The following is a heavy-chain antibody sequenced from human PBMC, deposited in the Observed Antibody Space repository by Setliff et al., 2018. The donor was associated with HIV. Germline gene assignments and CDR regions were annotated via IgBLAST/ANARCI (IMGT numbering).Heavy chain of an antibody. CDR3: ARGGYGWGDLGPVLDY. CDR2: ISAVNGNT. CDR1: GSTFTTYS. V-gene: IGHV1-18*01. J-gene: IGHJ4*02. Sequence: ASVKVSCKASGSTFTTYSFTWVRQAPGQGLEWMGWISAVNGNTNYAQKLQGRFTMTTDTSTSTAYMELRCLRSDDTAVYYCARGGYGWGDLGPVLDYWGQGTLVTVSS. D-gene: IGHD5-18*01.